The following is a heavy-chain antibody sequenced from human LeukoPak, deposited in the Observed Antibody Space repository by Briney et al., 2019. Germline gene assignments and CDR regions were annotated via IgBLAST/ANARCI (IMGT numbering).Heavy chain of an antibody. D-gene: IGHD3-9*01. J-gene: IGHJ4*02. V-gene: IGHV3-23*01. Sequence: GGSLRLSCAASGFTFGNYAMNWVRQAPGKGLEWVSAISGSGGSTYYADSVKGRFTISRDNSKNTLYLQMNSLRAEDTAVYYCAKAHQLRYWFGYWGQGTLVTVSS. CDR3: AKAHQLRYWFGY. CDR2: ISGSGGST. CDR1: GFTFGNYA.